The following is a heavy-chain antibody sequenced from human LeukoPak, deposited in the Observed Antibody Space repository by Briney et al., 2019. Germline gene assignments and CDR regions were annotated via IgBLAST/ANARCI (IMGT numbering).Heavy chain of an antibody. CDR1: GFTVSRNY. V-gene: IGHV3-53*01. CDR2: SYSGGDT. J-gene: IGHJ4*02. Sequence: PGGSLRLSCAAPGFTVSRNYMSWVRQAPGKGLEWVSVSYSGGDTYYPDSVKGRFTVSRDNPKNTVYLQMNSLRAEDTAVYFCARSPVLDRNDWSFADWGQGTLVTVSS. D-gene: IGHD1-1*01. CDR3: ARSPVLDRNDWSFAD.